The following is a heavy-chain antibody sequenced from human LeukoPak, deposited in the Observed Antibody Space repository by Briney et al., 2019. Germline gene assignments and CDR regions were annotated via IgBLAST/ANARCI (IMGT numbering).Heavy chain of an antibody. D-gene: IGHD6-13*01. CDR2: ISSSGSTI. CDR1: GFTFSSYE. Sequence: GGSLRLSCAASGFTFSSYEMNWVRQAPGKGLEGVSYISSSGSTIYYADSVKGRFTISRDNAKNSLYLQMNSLRAEDTAVYYCARVWVAAAGTYQLGMDVWGQGTTATVSS. CDR3: ARVWVAAAGTYQLGMDV. V-gene: IGHV3-48*03. J-gene: IGHJ6*02.